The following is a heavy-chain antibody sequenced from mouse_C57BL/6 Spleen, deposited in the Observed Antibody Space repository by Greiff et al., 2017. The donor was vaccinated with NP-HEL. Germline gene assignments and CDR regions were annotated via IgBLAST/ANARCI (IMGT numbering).Heavy chain of an antibody. D-gene: IGHD1-1*01. CDR2: IHPNSGST. J-gene: IGHJ4*01. CDR3: ARSSVVEGDYYAMDY. CDR1: GYTFTSYW. V-gene: IGHV1-64*01. Sequence: VQLQQSGAELVKPGASVKLSCKASGYTFTSYWMHWVKQRPGQGLEWIGMIHPNSGSTNYNEKFKSKATLTVDKSSSTAYMQLSSLTSEDSAVYYCARSSVVEGDYYAMDYWGQGTSVTVSS.